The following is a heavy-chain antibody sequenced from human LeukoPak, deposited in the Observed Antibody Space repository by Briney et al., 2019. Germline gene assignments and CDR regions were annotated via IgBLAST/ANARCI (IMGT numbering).Heavy chain of an antibody. Sequence: GGSLRLSCAASGFTFTTYAMSWVRQAPGKGLEWVSSISGGGSTYYADSVKGRFTISRDNSKNTLYLQMNGLRAEDTAVYYCARYGPGGYSYGSYYYYGMDVWGQGTTVTVSS. D-gene: IGHD5-18*01. J-gene: IGHJ6*02. CDR2: ISGGGST. CDR3: ARYGPGGYSYGSYYYYGMDV. V-gene: IGHV3-23*01. CDR1: GFTFTTYA.